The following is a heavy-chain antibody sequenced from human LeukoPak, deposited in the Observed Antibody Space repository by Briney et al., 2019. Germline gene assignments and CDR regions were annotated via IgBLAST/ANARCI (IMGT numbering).Heavy chain of an antibody. J-gene: IGHJ4*02. V-gene: IGHV3-23*01. CDR1: GFTFSSYA. CDR3: AKDTHLLWFGEYIY. Sequence: PGGSLRLSCAASGFTFSSYAMSWVRQAPGKGLEWVSAISGSGGSTYYADSVKGRFTISRDNSKNTLYLQMNSLRAEDTAVYYCAKDTHLLWFGEYIYWGQGTLVTVSS. D-gene: IGHD3-10*01. CDR2: ISGSGGST.